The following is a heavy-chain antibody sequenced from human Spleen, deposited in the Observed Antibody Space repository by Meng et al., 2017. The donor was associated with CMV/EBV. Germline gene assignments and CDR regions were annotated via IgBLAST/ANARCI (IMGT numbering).Heavy chain of an antibody. CDR2: IRYDGSNK. Sequence: VSQAPGKGLEWVAFIRYDGSNKYYADSVKGRFTISRDNSKNTLYLQMNSLRAEDTAVYYCAKDKGSSAAIQPRGIYDFWSGYYTWDYWGQGTLVTVSS. J-gene: IGHJ4*02. V-gene: IGHV3-30*02. D-gene: IGHD3-3*01. CDR3: AKDKGSSAAIQPRGIYDFWSGYYTWDY.